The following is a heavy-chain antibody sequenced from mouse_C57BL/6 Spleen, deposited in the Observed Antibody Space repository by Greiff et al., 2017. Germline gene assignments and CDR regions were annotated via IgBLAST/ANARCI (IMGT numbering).Heavy chain of an antibody. V-gene: IGHV5-16*01. Sequence: EVQLVESEGGLVQPGSSMKLSCTASGFTFSDSYMAWVRQVPEKGLEWVANINYDGSSTYYLDSLKSRFIISRDNAKNILYLQMSSLKSEDTATYCCARDGGWLLPFDYWGQGTTLTVSS. CDR2: INYDGSST. J-gene: IGHJ2*01. D-gene: IGHD2-3*01. CDR1: GFTFSDSY. CDR3: ARDGGWLLPFDY.